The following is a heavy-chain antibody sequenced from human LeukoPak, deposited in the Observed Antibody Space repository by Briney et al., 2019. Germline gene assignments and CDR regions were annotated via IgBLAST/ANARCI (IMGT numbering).Heavy chain of an antibody. CDR2: ISGSGGTT. CDR3: AREATGFDY. Sequence: GGSLRLSCAASGFTFSSYAMSWVRQAPGKGLEWVSAISGSGGTTDYADSVKGRFTISRDNAKNSLYLQMNSLRAEDTAVYYCAREATGFDYWGQGTLVTVSS. J-gene: IGHJ4*02. V-gene: IGHV3-23*01. CDR1: GFTFSSYA.